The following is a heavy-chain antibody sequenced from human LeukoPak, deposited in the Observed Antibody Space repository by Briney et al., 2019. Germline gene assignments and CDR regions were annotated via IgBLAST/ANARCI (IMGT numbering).Heavy chain of an antibody. J-gene: IGHJ5*02. V-gene: IGHV4-39*07. CDR3: AREFLWFGEYVDWFDP. CDR2: INHSGST. CDR1: GGSISSSSSY. D-gene: IGHD3-10*01. Sequence: SETLSLTCTVSGGSISSSSSYWSWIRQPPGKGLEWIGEINHSGSTNYNPSLKSRVTISVDTSKNRFSLKLSSVTAADTAVYYCAREFLWFGEYVDWFDPWGQGTLVTVSS.